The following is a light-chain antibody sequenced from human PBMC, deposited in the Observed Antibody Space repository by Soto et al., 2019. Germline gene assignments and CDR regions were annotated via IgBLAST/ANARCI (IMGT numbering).Light chain of an antibody. CDR2: DTS. Sequence: EIVLTHSPATLSLYPGERATLSCRASQNVGSYLAWYQQKPGQVPRLLIYDTSNRATGIPARFSGSGSGTDFTLTISSLEPEDFAVYYCQQRSYWPLTFGGGTKV. CDR1: QNVGSY. V-gene: IGKV3-11*01. J-gene: IGKJ4*01. CDR3: QQRSYWPLT.